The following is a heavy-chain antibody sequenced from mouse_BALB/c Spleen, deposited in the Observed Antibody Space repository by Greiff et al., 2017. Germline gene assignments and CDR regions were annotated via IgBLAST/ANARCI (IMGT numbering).Heavy chain of an antibody. CDR3: ARRSNGYDED. V-gene: IGHV1-82*01. Sequence: VQLQQSGPELVKPGASVKISCKASGYAFSSSWMNWVKQRPGQGLEWIGRIYPGDGDTNYNGKFKGKATLTADKSSSTAYMQLSSLTSVDSAVYFCARRSNGYDEDWGQGTLVTVSA. J-gene: IGHJ3*01. CDR2: IYPGDGDT. D-gene: IGHD2-2*01. CDR1: GYAFSSSW.